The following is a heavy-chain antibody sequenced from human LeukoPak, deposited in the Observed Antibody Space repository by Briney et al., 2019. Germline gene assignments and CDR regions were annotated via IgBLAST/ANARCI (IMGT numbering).Heavy chain of an antibody. CDR1: GFTFSSYA. V-gene: IGHV3-30*04. CDR2: ISYDGSNK. Sequence: HPGRSLRLSCAASGFTFSSYAMHWVRQAPGKGLEWVAVISYDGSNKYYADSVKGRFTISRDNSKNTLYLQMNSLRAEDTAVYYCARGTNYWGQGTLVTVSS. J-gene: IGHJ4*02. CDR3: ARGTNY.